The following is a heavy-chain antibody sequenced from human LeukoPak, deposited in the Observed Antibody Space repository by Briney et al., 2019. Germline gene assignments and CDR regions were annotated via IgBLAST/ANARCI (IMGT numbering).Heavy chain of an antibody. CDR1: GGTFSSYA. D-gene: IGHD1-26*01. Sequence: ASVKVSCKASGGTFSSYAISWVRQAPGQGLEWMGRIIPILGIANYAQKFQGRVTITADKSTSTAYMELSSLRSEDTAVYYCANSFGSFDAFDIWGQGTMVTVSS. CDR2: IIPILGIA. V-gene: IGHV1-69*04. J-gene: IGHJ3*02. CDR3: ANSFGSFDAFDI.